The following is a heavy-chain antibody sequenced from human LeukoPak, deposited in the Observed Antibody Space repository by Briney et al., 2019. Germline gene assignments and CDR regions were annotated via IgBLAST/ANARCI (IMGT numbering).Heavy chain of an antibody. CDR3: ARGYYDFWSGYYETPWFDP. CDR1: GYTFTSYG. D-gene: IGHD3-3*01. CDR2: ISAYNGNT. V-gene: IGHV1-18*01. J-gene: IGHJ5*02. Sequence: ASVKVSCKASGYTFTSYGISWVRQAPEQGLEWMGRISAYNGNTNYAQKLQGRVTMTTDTSTSTAYMELRSLRSDDTAVYYCARGYYDFWSGYYETPWFDPWGQGTLVTVSS.